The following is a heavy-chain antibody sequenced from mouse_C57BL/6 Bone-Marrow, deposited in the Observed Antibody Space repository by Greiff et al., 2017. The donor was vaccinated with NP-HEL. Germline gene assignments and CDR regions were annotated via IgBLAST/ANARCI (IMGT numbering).Heavy chain of an antibody. CDR3: ARLGLLRPFAY. V-gene: IGHV1-81*01. J-gene: IGHJ3*01. CDR1: GYTFTSYG. D-gene: IGHD2-3*01. CDR2: IYPRSGNT. Sequence: VKLVESGAELARPGASVKLSCKASGYTFTSYGISWVKQRTGQGLEWIGEIYPRSGNTYYNEKFKGKATLTADKSSSTAYMELRSLTSEDSAVYFCARLGLLRPFAYWGQGTLVTVSA.